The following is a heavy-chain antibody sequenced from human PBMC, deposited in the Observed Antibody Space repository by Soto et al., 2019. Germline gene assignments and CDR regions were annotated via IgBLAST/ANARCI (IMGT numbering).Heavy chain of an antibody. V-gene: IGHV3-23*01. CDR1: GFTFNSYA. CDR2: ISVSGGST. CDR3: AKVTTVVYYFDL. Sequence: EVQLLESGGGLVQPGGSLRLSCAASGFTFNSYAMSWVRQAPGKGLEWVSGISVSGGSTYYADSVKGRSTISRDNSKNTLYLQMSSLRAGDTAVYYCAKVTTVVYYFDLWCQGALVTVSS. J-gene: IGHJ4*02. D-gene: IGHD2-8*02.